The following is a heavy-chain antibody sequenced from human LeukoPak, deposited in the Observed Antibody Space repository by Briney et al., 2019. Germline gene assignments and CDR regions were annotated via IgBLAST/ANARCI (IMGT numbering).Heavy chain of an antibody. D-gene: IGHD3-22*01. V-gene: IGHV3-30*03. J-gene: IGHJ4*02. CDR1: GFTFKNHG. CDR3: AAFITTKLDY. CDR2: ASSDEINQ. Sequence: GGSLRLSCVISGFTFKNHGLHWVRQAPGKGLEWVAVASSDEINQNYADSVKGRFIISRDNSRNTLHLQMNNLKTEDTAFYYCAAFITTKLDYWGQGTLVTVSS.